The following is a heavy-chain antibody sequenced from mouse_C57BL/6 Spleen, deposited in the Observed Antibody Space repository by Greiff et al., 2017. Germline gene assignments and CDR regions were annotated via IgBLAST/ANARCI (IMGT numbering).Heavy chain of an antibody. V-gene: IGHV1-66*01. CDR1: GYSFTSYY. D-gene: IGHD1-1*01. J-gene: IGHJ2*01. CDR2: IYPGSGNT. Sequence: VQLQQSGPELVKPGASVKISCKASGYSFTSYYIHWVKQRPGQGLEWIGWIYPGSGNTKYNEKFKGKATLTADTSSSTAYMQLSSLTSEDSAVYYCARAYYYGSSYDYFDYWGQGTTLTVSS. CDR3: ARAYYYGSSYDYFDY.